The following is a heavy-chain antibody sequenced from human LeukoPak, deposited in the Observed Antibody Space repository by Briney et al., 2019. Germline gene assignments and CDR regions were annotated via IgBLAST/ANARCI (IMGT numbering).Heavy chain of an antibody. Sequence: GGSLRLSCAASGFTFSSYGMHWVRQAPGKGPEWVGRVKSKTEGGTRDYAAPVKGRFTILRDESKNTLYLQMNSLKTEDTAVYYCTRGVQYSGTWRFINWFDPWGQGTLVTVSS. D-gene: IGHD6-13*01. J-gene: IGHJ5*02. CDR2: VKSKTEGGTR. CDR3: TRGVQYSGTWRFINWFDP. CDR1: GFTFSSYG. V-gene: IGHV3-15*01.